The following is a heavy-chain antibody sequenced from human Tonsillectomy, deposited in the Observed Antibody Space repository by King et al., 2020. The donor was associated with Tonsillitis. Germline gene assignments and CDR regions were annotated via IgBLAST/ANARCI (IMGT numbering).Heavy chain of an antibody. Sequence: QLVQSGGGLVQPGRSLRLSCAASGFIFDDYAMHWVRQAPGKGLEWVSGISWNSGSIGYADSVKGRFTISRDNAKNSLYLQMNSLRAEDTALYYSAKDRGYSYGTTNFDYWGQGTLVTVSS. J-gene: IGHJ4*02. V-gene: IGHV3-9*01. CDR2: ISWNSGSI. D-gene: IGHD5-18*01. CDR1: GFIFDDYA. CDR3: AKDRGYSYGTTNFDY.